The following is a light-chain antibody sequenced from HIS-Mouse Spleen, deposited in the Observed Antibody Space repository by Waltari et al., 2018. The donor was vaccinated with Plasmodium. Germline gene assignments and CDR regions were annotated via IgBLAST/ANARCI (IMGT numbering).Light chain of an antibody. J-gene: IGLJ2*01. CDR3: AAWDDSLNGVV. CDR2: SNN. Sequence: SLLTQPPSASGTPGQRVPISCSGSSSNIGSNTVDWYHHPPGTAPKLLIYSNNQRPSGVPYRFSGSKSGTSAALAISALQSEDEADYYCAAWDDSLNGVVFGGGTKLTVL. V-gene: IGLV1-44*01. CDR1: SSNIGSNT.